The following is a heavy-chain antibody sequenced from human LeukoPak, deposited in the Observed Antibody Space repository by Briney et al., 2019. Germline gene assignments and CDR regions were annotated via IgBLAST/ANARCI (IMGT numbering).Heavy chain of an antibody. CDR1: GGSFSGYY. Sequence: PSETLSLTCAVYGGSFSGYYWSWIREPPEEGLWWIGEINHSGSTNYNPSLKSRVTISVDTSKNQFSLKLSSVTAADTAVYYCARAPRVSRDFDYWGQGTLVTVSS. CDR3: ARAPRVSRDFDY. D-gene: IGHD6-13*01. CDR2: INHSGST. J-gene: IGHJ4*02. V-gene: IGHV4-34*01.